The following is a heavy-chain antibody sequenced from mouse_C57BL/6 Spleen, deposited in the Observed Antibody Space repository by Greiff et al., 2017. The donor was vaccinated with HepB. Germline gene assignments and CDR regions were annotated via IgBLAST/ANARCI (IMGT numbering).Heavy chain of an antibody. V-gene: IGHV5-4*01. CDR1: GFTFSSYA. CDR3: ARDYYGSSWYFDV. D-gene: IGHD1-1*01. CDR2: ISDGGSYT. Sequence: EVMLVESGGGLVKPGGSLKLSCAASGFTFSSYAMSWVRQTPEKRLEWVATISDGGSYTYYPDNVKGRFTISRDNAKNNLYLQMSHLKSEDTAMYYFARDYYGSSWYFDVWGTGTTVTVSS. J-gene: IGHJ1*03.